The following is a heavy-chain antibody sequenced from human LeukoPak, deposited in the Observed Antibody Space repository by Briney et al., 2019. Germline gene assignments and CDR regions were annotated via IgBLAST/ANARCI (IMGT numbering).Heavy chain of an antibody. CDR2: ISSSGSTI. D-gene: IGHD3-3*01. Sequence: GGSLRLSCAASGFTFSSYEMNWVRQAPGKGLEWVSYISSSGSTIYYADSVKGRFTISRDNAKNSLYLQMNSLRAEDTAVYYCARDGGPSYYDFWSGYLSRSGWFDPWGQGTLVTVSS. CDR3: ARDGGPSYYDFWSGYLSRSGWFDP. V-gene: IGHV3-48*03. CDR1: GFTFSSYE. J-gene: IGHJ5*02.